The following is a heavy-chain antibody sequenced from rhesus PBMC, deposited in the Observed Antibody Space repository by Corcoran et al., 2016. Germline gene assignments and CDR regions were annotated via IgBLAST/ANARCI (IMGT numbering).Heavy chain of an antibody. CDR3: ARSGYGSGGVY. J-gene: IGHJ4*01. Sequence: QVQLQESGPGLVKPSETLSLTFAVSGASIISYWWSWIRQPPGKGLEWIGEINGNSGNSYYNPSLKSRVTSSKDASKNQFSLKLSSVTAADTAVYYCARSGYGSGGVYWGQGVLVTVSS. CDR1: GASIISYW. D-gene: IGHD4-4*01. V-gene: IGHV4-80*01. CDR2: INGNSGNS.